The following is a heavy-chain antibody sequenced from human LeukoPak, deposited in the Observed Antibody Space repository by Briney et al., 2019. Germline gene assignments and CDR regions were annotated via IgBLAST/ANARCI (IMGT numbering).Heavy chain of an antibody. CDR2: FYYSGST. CDR1: GGSISSGDYY. D-gene: IGHD3-3*01. Sequence: RPSETLSLTCTVSGGSISSGDYYWSWIRQPPGEGLEWIGYFYYSGSTYYNPSLKSRVTISVDTSKNQFSLKLSSVTAADTAVYYCARYDFWSGPNDAFDIWGQGTMVTVSS. CDR3: ARYDFWSGPNDAFDI. V-gene: IGHV4-30-4*08. J-gene: IGHJ3*02.